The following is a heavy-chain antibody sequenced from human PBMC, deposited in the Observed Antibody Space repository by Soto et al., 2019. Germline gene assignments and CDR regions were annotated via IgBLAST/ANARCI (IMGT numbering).Heavy chain of an antibody. CDR1: GFTFSTYS. Sequence: EVQLVESGGDLVQPGGSLRLSCAASGFTFSTYSMNWVRQAPGKGLEWVSSISSSSTIYYADSVKGRFTISRDNAQNSLYLQMHSLRAEDTAVDYCARERGSGWTFDYWGQGTLVTVSS. J-gene: IGHJ4*02. D-gene: IGHD6-19*01. CDR2: ISSSSTI. V-gene: IGHV3-48*01. CDR3: ARERGSGWTFDY.